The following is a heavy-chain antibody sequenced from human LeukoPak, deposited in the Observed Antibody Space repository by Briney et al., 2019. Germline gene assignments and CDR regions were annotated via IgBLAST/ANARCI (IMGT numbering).Heavy chain of an antibody. V-gene: IGHV3-9*01. D-gene: IGHD5-12*01. Sequence: PGRSLRLSCAASGFTFDDYAMHWVRQAPGKGLEWVSGISWNSGSIGYADSVKGRFTISRDNAKNSLYLQMNSLRAEDTAVYYCARAHIVATIWGAFDIWGQGTMVTVSS. CDR3: ARAHIVATIWGAFDI. CDR2: ISWNSGSI. J-gene: IGHJ3*02. CDR1: GFTFDDYA.